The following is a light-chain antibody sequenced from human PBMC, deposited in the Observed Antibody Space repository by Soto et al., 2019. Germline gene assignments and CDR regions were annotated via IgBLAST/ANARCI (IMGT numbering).Light chain of an antibody. CDR3: QQTAHSPLT. CDR2: DAS. J-gene: IGKJ1*01. V-gene: IGKV3-20*01. Sequence: EIVLTQSPGTLSLSPGERATLSCRASQSVTNNYVAWYQQKPGQAPRLLIHDASSRATGIPDRFSGGGSGTDFTLTISRLEPEDFAVYFCQQTAHSPLTFGQGTRVDLK. CDR1: QSVTNNY.